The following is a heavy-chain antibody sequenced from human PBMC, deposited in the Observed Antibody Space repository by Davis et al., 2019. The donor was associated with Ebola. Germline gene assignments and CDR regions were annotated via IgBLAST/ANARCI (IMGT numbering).Heavy chain of an antibody. D-gene: IGHD3-3*01. Sequence: MPSETLSLTCTVSGGSISSYYWSWIRQPPGKGLEWIGEINHSGSTNYNPSLKSRVTISVDTSKNQFSLKLSSVTAADTAVYYCARGRFLEWAIDYWGQGTLVTVSS. CDR3: ARGRFLEWAIDY. CDR1: GGSISSYY. CDR2: INHSGST. V-gene: IGHV4-34*01. J-gene: IGHJ4*02.